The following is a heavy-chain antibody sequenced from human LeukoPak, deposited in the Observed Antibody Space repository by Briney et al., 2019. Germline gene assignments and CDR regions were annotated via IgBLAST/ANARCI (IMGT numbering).Heavy chain of an antibody. CDR1: GGSFSGYY. CDR2: INHSGST. V-gene: IGHV4-34*01. J-gene: IGHJ4*02. D-gene: IGHD3/OR15-3a*01. CDR3: ASRTGYYSPYYFDY. Sequence: RASETLSLTCAVYGGSFSGYYWSWIRQPPGKGLEWIGEINHSGSTNYNPSLKSRVTISVDTSKNQFSLKLSSVTAADTAVYYCASRTGYYSPYYFDYWGQGTLVTVSS.